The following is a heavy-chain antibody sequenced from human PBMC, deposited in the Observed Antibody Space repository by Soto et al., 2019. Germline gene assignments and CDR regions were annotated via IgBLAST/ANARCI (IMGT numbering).Heavy chain of an antibody. J-gene: IGHJ4*02. CDR3: ARPGARYCGGNCYSSH. Sequence: ASVEVSCKXSGYMFSNYDIIWVRQATGQGLEWMGWMNPDSGKTDYAQKFQGRVTMTGNTSISTAYMELTALTYEDTAIYYCARPGARYCGGNCYSSHWGQGTLVTVSS. V-gene: IGHV1-8*01. CDR2: MNPDSGKT. D-gene: IGHD2-21*02. CDR1: GYMFSNYD.